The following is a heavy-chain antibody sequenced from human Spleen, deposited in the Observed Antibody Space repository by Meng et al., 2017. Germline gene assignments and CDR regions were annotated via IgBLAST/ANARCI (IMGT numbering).Heavy chain of an antibody. D-gene: IGHD3-9*01. CDR2: INTSGGST. Sequence: ASVKVSCKASGYTFTSYYMHWLRHAPGQGLEWMVIINTSGGSTSYAQKFQGRVTMTRDTSTSTVYMELSRLGSDDTAVYCCAANFHILTGYYDNHGFDMWGQGTMVTVSS. CDR3: AANFHILTGYYDNHGFDM. J-gene: IGHJ3*02. V-gene: IGHV1-46*01. CDR1: GYTFTSYY.